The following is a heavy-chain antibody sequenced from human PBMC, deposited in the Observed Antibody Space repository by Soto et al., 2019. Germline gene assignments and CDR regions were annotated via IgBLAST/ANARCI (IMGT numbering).Heavy chain of an antibody. J-gene: IGHJ6*02. D-gene: IGHD1-26*01. V-gene: IGHV3-30-3*01. CDR3: AGDVESGSSQYYYYYYGMDV. CDR1: GFTFSSYA. CDR2: ISYDGSNK. Sequence: VGSLRLSCAASGFTFSSYAMHWVRQAPGKGLEWVAVISYDGSNKYYADSVKGRFTISRDNSKNTLYLQMNSLRAEDTAVYYCAGDVESGSSQYYYYYYGMDVWGQGTTVTVSS.